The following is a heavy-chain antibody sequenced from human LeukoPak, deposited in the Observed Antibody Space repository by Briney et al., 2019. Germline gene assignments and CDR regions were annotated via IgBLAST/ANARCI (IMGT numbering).Heavy chain of an antibody. CDR2: IIPIFGTA. CDR3: ARDPGYYDSSGPFDY. J-gene: IGHJ4*02. V-gene: IGHV1-69*13. Sequence: ASVKVSCKASGYTFTSYDINWVRQAPGQGLEWMGGIIPIFGTANYAQKFQGRVTITADESTSTAYMELSSLRSEDTAVYYCARDPGYYDSSGPFDYWGQGTLVTVSS. CDR1: GYTFTSYD. D-gene: IGHD3-22*01.